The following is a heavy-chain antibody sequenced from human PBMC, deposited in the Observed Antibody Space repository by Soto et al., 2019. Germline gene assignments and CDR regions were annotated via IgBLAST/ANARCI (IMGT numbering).Heavy chain of an antibody. CDR1: GYTLTELS. V-gene: IGHV1-24*01. CDR2: FDPEDGET. Sequence: ASVKVSCKVSGYTLTELSMHWVRQAPGKGLEWMGGFDPEDGETIYAQKFQGRVTMTRDTSTSTVYMELNSLRSEDTAVYYCARHLGMDVWGQGTKVTVSS. CDR3: ARHLGMDV. J-gene: IGHJ6*02.